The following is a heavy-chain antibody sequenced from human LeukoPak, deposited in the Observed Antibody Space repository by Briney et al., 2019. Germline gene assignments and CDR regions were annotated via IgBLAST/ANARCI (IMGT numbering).Heavy chain of an antibody. J-gene: IGHJ6*03. CDR1: GGTFSSYA. CDR2: IIPIFGTA. CDR3: AIYYDSSGYYYDPQPYYYYYYMDV. V-gene: IGHV1-69*06. Sequence: GASVKVSCKASGGTFSSYAISWVRQAPGQGLEWMGGIIPIFGTANYAQKFQGRVTITADKSTSTAYMELSSLRSEDTAVYYCAIYYDSSGYYYDPQPYYYYYYMDVWGKGTTVTISS. D-gene: IGHD3-22*01.